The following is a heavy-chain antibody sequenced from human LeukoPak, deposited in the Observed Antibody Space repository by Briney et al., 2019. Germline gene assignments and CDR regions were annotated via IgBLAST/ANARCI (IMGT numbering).Heavy chain of an antibody. CDR1: GFTFSSYW. Sequence: PGGSLSLSCAASGFTFSSYWMHWVRQAPGKGLVWVSRINSDGSSTSYADSVKGRFTISRDNAKNTLYLQMNSLRAEDTAVYYCARVGGSFHWFDPWGQGTLVTVSS. J-gene: IGHJ5*02. V-gene: IGHV3-74*01. CDR2: INSDGSST. CDR3: ARVGGSFHWFDP. D-gene: IGHD1-26*01.